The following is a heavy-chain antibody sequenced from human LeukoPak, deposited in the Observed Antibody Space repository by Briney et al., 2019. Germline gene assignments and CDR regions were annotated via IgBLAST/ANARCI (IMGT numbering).Heavy chain of an antibody. CDR1: GFTFRTYW. CDR3: ARGGAATTFDY. Sequence: PGGSLRLSCVASGFTFRTYWMPWVRQAPGKGLVWLSRVNPDGTRTTYADSVKGRFTTSRDNADNSLYLQMNSLRVEDTAVYYCARGGAATTFDYWGQGTLVTVSS. V-gene: IGHV3-74*01. D-gene: IGHD2-15*01. CDR2: VNPDGTRT. J-gene: IGHJ4*02.